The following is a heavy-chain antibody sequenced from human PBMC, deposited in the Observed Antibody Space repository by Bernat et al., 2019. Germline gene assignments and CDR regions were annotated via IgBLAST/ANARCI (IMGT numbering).Heavy chain of an antibody. CDR3: ARGDGSGWYTGYFDY. CDR1: GFTFSSYS. Sequence: EVQLVESGGGLVKPGGSLRLSCAASGFTFSSYSMNWVRQAPGKGLEWVSSISSSSSYIYYADSVKGRFTISRDNAKNSLYLQMNSLRAEDTAVYYCARGDGSGWYTGYFDYWGQGTLVTVSS. V-gene: IGHV3-21*01. J-gene: IGHJ4*02. CDR2: ISSSSSYI. D-gene: IGHD6-19*01.